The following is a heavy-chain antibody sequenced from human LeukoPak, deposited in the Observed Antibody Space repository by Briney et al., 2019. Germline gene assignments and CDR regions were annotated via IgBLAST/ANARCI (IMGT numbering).Heavy chain of an antibody. V-gene: IGHV3-30-3*01. CDR1: GFTFSRYA. CDR3: ARDLAGLVVVPAEGPVGCYGMDV. D-gene: IGHD2-15*01. Sequence: PGGSLRLSCAASGFTFSRYAVHWVRQAPGKGLEWVAVISYDGSSKYYADSVKGRVTISRDNSKNTLYLQMNSLRIEDTAVYYCARDLAGLVVVPAEGPVGCYGMDVWGQGTTVTVSS. CDR2: ISYDGSSK. J-gene: IGHJ6*02.